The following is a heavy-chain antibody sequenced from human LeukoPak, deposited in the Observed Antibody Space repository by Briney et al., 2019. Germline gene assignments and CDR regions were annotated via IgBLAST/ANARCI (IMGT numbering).Heavy chain of an antibody. V-gene: IGHV1-46*01. CDR3: AREFKRELPQTNGMDV. J-gene: IGHJ6*02. Sequence: ASVKVSCKASGYTLTSYYMHWLRQAPGQGLEWMGIINPSGGSTSYAQKFQGRVTMTRDTSTSTVYMELSSLRSEDTAVYYCAREFKRELPQTNGMDVWGQGTTVTVSS. CDR1: GYTLTSYY. D-gene: IGHD1-26*01. CDR2: INPSGGST.